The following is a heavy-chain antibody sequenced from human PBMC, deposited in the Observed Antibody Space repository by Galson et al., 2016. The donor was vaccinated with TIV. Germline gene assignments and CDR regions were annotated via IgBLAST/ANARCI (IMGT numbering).Heavy chain of an antibody. Sequence: SVKVSCKVSGYRLSKLSMYWVRQAPGKGLEWMGGYDRENGERIHTQKFQGRVTMTEDSSTDTAYMDLRSLRSEDTAVYFCATSLYYSQIFAYWGHGTLVTVSS. CDR2: YDRENGER. D-gene: IGHD4-11*01. V-gene: IGHV1-24*01. CDR1: GYRLSKLS. J-gene: IGHJ4*01. CDR3: ATSLYYSQIFAY.